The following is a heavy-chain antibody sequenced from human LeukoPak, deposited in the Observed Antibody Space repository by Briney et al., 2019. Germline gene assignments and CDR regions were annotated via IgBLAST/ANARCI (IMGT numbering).Heavy chain of an antibody. CDR1: GYTFTELS. J-gene: IGHJ4*02. Sequence: ASVKVSCKGSGYTFTELSMHWVRQAPGKGLGWMGGFDPGGGETIYAQKSQGTVTMTEDTSTDTASMELSSLRSEDTAVYYCATANALLENPFDYWGQGTLVTVSS. CDR2: FDPGGGET. D-gene: IGHD1-1*01. V-gene: IGHV1-24*01. CDR3: ATANALLENPFDY.